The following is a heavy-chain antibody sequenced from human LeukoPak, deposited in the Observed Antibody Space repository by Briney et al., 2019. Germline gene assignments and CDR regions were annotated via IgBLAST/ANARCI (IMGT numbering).Heavy chain of an antibody. V-gene: IGHV1-2*06. CDR3: AASIAVAGLDY. CDR2: INPNSGGT. Sequence: ALVKVSCKASGYTFTGYYMHWVRQAPGQGLEWMGRINPNSGGTNYAQKFQGRVTMTRDTSISTAYMELSRLRSDDTAVYYCAASIAVAGLDYWGQGTLVTVSS. D-gene: IGHD6-19*01. J-gene: IGHJ4*02. CDR1: GYTFTGYY.